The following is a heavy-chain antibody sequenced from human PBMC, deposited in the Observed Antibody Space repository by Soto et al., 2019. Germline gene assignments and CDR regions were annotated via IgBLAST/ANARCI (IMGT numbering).Heavy chain of an antibody. CDR2: ISAYNGNT. V-gene: IGHV1-18*01. J-gene: IGHJ6*02. D-gene: IGHD4-4*01. CDR1: GYTFTSYG. Sequence: GASVKVACKASGYTFTSYGISWVRQAPGQGLEWMGWISAYNGNTNYAQKLQGRVTMTTDTSTSTAYMELRSLRSDDTAVYYCARDREGGDSNSYYYYGMDVWGQGTTVTVSS. CDR3: ARDREGGDSNSYYYYGMDV.